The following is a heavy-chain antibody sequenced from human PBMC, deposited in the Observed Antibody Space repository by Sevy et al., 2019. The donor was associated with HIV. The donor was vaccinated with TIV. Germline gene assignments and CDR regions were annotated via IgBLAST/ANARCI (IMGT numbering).Heavy chain of an antibody. Sequence: GGSLRLSCAASGFTFSSYGMHWVRQAPGKGMEWVAVISYDGSNKYYAHSVKGRFTISRDNSKNTLYLQMNSLRAEDTAVYYCAKDHSSGQGVWGQGTLVTVSS. D-gene: IGHD6-19*01. J-gene: IGHJ4*02. V-gene: IGHV3-30*18. CDR3: AKDHSSGQGV. CDR2: ISYDGSNK. CDR1: GFTFSSYG.